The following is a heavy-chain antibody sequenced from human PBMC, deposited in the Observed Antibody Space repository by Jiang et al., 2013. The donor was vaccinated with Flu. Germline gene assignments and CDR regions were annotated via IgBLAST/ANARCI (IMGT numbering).Heavy chain of an antibody. J-gene: IGHJ5*02. D-gene: IGHD3-16*02. Sequence: GPGLVKPSETLSLTCTVSGGSISSYYWSWIRQPPGKGLEWIGYIYYSGSTNYNPSLKSRVTISVDTSKNQFSLKLSSVTAADTAVYYCARLAMITFGGVIVPNWFDPWGQGTLVTVSS. CDR1: GGSISSYY. CDR3: ARLAMITFGGVIVPNWFDP. CDR2: IYYSGST. V-gene: IGHV4-59*08.